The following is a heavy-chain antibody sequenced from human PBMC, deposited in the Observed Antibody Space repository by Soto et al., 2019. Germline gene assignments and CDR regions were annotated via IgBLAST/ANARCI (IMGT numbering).Heavy chain of an antibody. CDR3: VRDTSSGWHLKDH. V-gene: IGHV3-9*01. CDR1: GFTFDDHG. Sequence: EVDLVESGGGLAQPGRSLRLSCVASGFTFDDHGMHWVRQIPGRGLEWVSGVSWNSGSIGYAESVKGRFTIFRDNDKNYLYLEMNSLRQEDTALYYCVRDTSSGWHLKDHWGQGVQVSVSS. CDR2: VSWNSGSI. D-gene: IGHD3-9*01. J-gene: IGHJ4*02.